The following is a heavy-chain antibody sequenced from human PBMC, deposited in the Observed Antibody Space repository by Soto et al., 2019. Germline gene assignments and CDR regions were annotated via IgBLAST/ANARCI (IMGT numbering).Heavy chain of an antibody. J-gene: IGHJ4*02. Sequence: GGSLRLSCAASGFTFSSYAMSWVRQAPGKGLEWVSAISGSGGSTYYADSVKGRFTISRDNSKNTLYLQMNSLRAEDTAVYYCAKDRAGVTIFGVVISPDYWGQGTLVTVSS. CDR3: AKDRAGVTIFGVVISPDY. V-gene: IGHV3-23*01. CDR2: ISGSGGST. D-gene: IGHD3-3*01. CDR1: GFTFSSYA.